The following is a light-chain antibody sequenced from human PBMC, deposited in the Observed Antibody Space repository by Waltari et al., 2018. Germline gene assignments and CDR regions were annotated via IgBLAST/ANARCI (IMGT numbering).Light chain of an antibody. V-gene: IGKV2-30*02. CDR1: QSVAHSDGNTY. CDR3: MEGAQWYT. Sequence: DVVLTQSALSLFVTRGQPASISCRSRQSVAHSDGNTYVNWFQQRPGQSPRRLIYKVSNRDSGVPDRFSGSGSGTDFTLKISRVEAEDVGVYYCMEGAQWYTFGQGTKLEIK. J-gene: IGKJ2*01. CDR2: KVS.